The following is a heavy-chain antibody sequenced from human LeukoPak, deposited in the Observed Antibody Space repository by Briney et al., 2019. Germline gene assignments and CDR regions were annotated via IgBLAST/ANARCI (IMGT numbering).Heavy chain of an antibody. Sequence: SETLSLTCTVSGGSISSYYWSWIRQPAGKGLEYIGRIYTSGSTNYNPSFKSRVTMSVDTSKDQFSLKLNSVTAADTAVYYCVKILGTTGGESYLFDYRGERTLVTVSS. J-gene: IGHJ4*02. D-gene: IGHD1-7*01. CDR2: IYTSGST. CDR1: GGSISSYY. CDR3: VKILGTTGGESYLFDY. V-gene: IGHV4-4*07.